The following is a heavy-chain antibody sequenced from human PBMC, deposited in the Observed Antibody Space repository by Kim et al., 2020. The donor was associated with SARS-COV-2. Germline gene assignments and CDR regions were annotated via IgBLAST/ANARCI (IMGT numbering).Heavy chain of an antibody. CDR3: ARGPTAGAAGN. CDR1: GFTVSRSY. V-gene: IGHV3-66*01. J-gene: IGHJ4*02. CDR2: IYSGGST. Sequence: GGSLRLSCAVSGFTVSRSYMSWVRQAPGKGLEWVSVIYSGGSTYYADCVKGRFTLSRDNSRNTVYLQMNSLRGEDTAVYYCARGPTAGAAGNWGQGTLVTVSS. D-gene: IGHD6-13*01.